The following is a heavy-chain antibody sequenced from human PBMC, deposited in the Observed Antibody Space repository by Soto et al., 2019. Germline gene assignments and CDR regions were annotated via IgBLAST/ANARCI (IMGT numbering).Heavy chain of an antibody. V-gene: IGHV4-34*01. CDR1: GGSFSGYY. CDR3: ARGSHRYSRIVVY. J-gene: IGHJ4*02. CDR2: INHSGST. Sequence: QVQLQQWGAGLLKPSETLSLTCAVYGGSFSGYYWSWIRQPPGKGLEWIGEINHSGSTNYNPSLKSRVTISVDTSKNQFSLKLSSVTAADTAVYYCARGSHRYSRIVVYWGQGTLVTVSS. D-gene: IGHD2-15*01.